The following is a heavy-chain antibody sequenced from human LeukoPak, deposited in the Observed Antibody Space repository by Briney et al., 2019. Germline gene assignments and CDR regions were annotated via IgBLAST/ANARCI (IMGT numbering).Heavy chain of an antibody. J-gene: IGHJ6*02. CDR2: IYYSGST. Sequence: SETLSLTCTVSGGSISSYYWSWIRQPPGKGLEWIGYIYYSGSTNYNPPLKSRVTISVDTSKNQFSLKLSSVTAADTAVYYCARIPGYCSSTSCYRAYYGMDVWGQGTTVTVSS. CDR3: ARIPGYCSSTSCYRAYYGMDV. CDR1: GGSISSYY. D-gene: IGHD2-2*02. V-gene: IGHV4-59*08.